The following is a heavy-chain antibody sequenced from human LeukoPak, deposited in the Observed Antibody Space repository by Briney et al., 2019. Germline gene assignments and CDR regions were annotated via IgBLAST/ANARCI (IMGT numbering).Heavy chain of an antibody. Sequence: SVKVSCKASGGTFISYAISWVRQAPGQGLEWMGGIIPIFGTANYAQKFQGRVTITADESTSTAYMELRSLRSEDTAVYYCARDNQQNLLGYWGQGTLVTVSS. CDR2: IIPIFGTA. V-gene: IGHV1-69*13. CDR3: ARDNQQNLLGY. CDR1: GGTFISYA. J-gene: IGHJ4*02. D-gene: IGHD2-15*01.